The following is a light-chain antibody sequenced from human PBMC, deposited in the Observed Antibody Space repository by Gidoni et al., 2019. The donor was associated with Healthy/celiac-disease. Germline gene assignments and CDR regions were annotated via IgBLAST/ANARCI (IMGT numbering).Light chain of an antibody. CDR2: GAS. V-gene: IGKV3-20*01. CDR1: QSVSSSY. CDR3: QQYGSSPVT. J-gene: IGKJ2*01. Sequence: EIVLTQSPGTLSLSPGERATLSCRATQSVSSSYLAWYQQKPGQAPRLLIYGASSRATGIPDRFSGSGSGTDFTLTISRLEPEDFAVYYCQQYGSSPVTFGQGTKLEIK.